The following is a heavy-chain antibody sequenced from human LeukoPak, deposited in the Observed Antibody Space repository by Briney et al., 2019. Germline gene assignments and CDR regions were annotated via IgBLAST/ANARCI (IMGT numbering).Heavy chain of an antibody. J-gene: IGHJ4*02. Sequence: GAAVKVSCKASGYTFAVNNIHWVRPAPGRGLEWMGWINPNSGGPHYAQKFQGRVTMTRDTSISTAYMELSGLSSDDTAVYFCARIKISNYALDFDYWGQGTLVTVSS. V-gene: IGHV1-2*02. CDR3: ARIKISNYALDFDY. CDR1: GYTFAVNN. D-gene: IGHD1-7*01. CDR2: INPNSGGP.